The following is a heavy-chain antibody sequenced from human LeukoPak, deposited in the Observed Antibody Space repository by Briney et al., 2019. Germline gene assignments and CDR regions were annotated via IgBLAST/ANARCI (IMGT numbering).Heavy chain of an antibody. CDR2: IYYSGST. CDR3: AREVPRYYYDSSGYYHPQPGHFDY. V-gene: IGHV4-59*01. D-gene: IGHD3-22*01. J-gene: IGHJ4*02. Sequence: SETLSLTCTVSGGSISSYYWSWIRQPLGKGLEWIGYIYYSGSTNYNPSLKSRVTISVDTSKNQFSLKLSSVTAADTAVYYCAREVPRYYYDSSGYYHPQPGHFDYWGQGTLVTVSS. CDR1: GGSISSYY.